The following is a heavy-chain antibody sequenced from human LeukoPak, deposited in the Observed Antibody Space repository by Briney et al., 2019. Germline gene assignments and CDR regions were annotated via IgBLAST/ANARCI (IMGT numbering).Heavy chain of an antibody. CDR1: GYTFTSYD. Sequence: GASVKVSCKASGYTFTSYDINWVRQATGQGLEWMGWMNPNSGNTGYAQKFQGRVTMTRNTSISTAYMELSNLRSEDTAVYYCARPGAVAGTYGMDVWGQGTTVTVSS. CDR2: MNPNSGNT. J-gene: IGHJ6*02. CDR3: ARPGAVAGTYGMDV. D-gene: IGHD6-19*01. V-gene: IGHV1-8*01.